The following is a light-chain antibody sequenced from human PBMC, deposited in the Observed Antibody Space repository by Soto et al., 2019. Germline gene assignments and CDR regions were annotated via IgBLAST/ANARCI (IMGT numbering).Light chain of an antibody. Sequence: DIQMTQSPSTLSASVGDRVIITCRASQTISSWLAWYQQKPGKAPKLLIYKASSLESGVPSRFSGSGSGTDFTLTISSLQPDDFATYYCQQYSDSSGAFGQGTKVDIK. V-gene: IGKV1-5*03. CDR2: KAS. J-gene: IGKJ1*01. CDR1: QTISSW. CDR3: QQYSDSSGA.